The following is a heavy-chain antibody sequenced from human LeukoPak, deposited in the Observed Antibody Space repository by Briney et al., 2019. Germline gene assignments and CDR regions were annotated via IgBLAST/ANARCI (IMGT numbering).Heavy chain of an antibody. V-gene: IGHV3-15*01. CDR3: TTDLVDP. Sequence: GGSLRLSCVASGFTFSNAWMSWVRQALGKGLEWVGRIKSKIDGGTTDFAAPVKGRFTISRDDSENTLYLQMNSLKTEDTAVYYCTTDLVDPWGLGTLVTVSS. J-gene: IGHJ5*02. CDR1: GFTFSNAW. CDR2: IKSKIDGGTT.